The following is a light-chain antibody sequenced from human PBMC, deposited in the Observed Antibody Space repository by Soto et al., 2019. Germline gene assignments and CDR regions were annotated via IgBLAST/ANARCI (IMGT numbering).Light chain of an antibody. CDR1: QSVSSY. CDR3: QQRSNWPPLFT. J-gene: IGKJ3*01. CDR2: DAS. Sequence: EIVLTQSPATLSLSPGERATLSCRASQSVSSYLAWYQQKPGQAPRLLIYDASNMATGIPARFSGSGSGTEFTLTISSLEPEDFGVDYCQQRSNWPPLFTFGPGTKVDIK. V-gene: IGKV3-11*01.